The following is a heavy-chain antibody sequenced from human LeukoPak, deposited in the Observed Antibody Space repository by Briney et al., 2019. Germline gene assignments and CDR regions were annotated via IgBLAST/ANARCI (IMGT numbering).Heavy chain of an antibody. D-gene: IGHD6-13*01. CDR3: ARGRRRLAAAGATPPAPYFDY. CDR2: ISSSSYI. V-gene: IGHV3-21*01. Sequence: GGSLRLSCAASGFTFSSYTMNWVRQAPGKGLGWVSSISSSSYIYSADSVKGRFTISRDNAKNSLYLQMNSLTAEDTAVYYCARGRRRLAAAGATPPAPYFDYWGQGTLVTVSS. CDR1: GFTFSSYT. J-gene: IGHJ4*02.